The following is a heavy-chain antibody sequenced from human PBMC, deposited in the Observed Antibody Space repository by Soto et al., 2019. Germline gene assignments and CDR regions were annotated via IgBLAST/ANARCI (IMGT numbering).Heavy chain of an antibody. V-gene: IGHV3-21*01. Sequence: PGGSLRLSCAASGFTFSSYSMNWVRQAPGKGLEWVSSISSSSSYIYYADSVKGRFTISRDNAKNSLYLQMNSLRAEDTAVYYCARVTLEYCISTKYFFDYWGQGTLVTVSS. CDR3: ARVTLEYCISTKYFFDY. J-gene: IGHJ4*01. CDR1: GFTFSSYS. D-gene: IGHD2-2*01. CDR2: ISSSSSYI.